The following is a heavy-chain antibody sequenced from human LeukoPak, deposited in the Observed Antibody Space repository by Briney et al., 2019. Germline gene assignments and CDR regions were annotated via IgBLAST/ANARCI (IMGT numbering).Heavy chain of an antibody. J-gene: IGHJ6*02. Sequence: GGSLRLSCAAFGFTFSSYSMNWVRQAPGKGLEWVSSISSTSTYIYYADSVKGRFTISRDNAKNSLYLQMISLKAEDTAVYYCARAFIAARPRDYYGMDVWGLGTTVTVSS. CDR2: ISSTSTYI. V-gene: IGHV3-21*06. D-gene: IGHD6-6*01. CDR1: GFTFSSYS. CDR3: ARAFIAARPRDYYGMDV.